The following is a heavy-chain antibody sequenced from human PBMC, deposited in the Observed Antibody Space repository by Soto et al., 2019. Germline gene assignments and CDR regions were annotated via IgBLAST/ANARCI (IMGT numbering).Heavy chain of an antibody. D-gene: IGHD2-2*01. V-gene: IGHV3-33*01. J-gene: IGHJ6*02. Sequence: GGSLRLSCAASGFTFSSYGMHWVRQAPGKGLEWVAVIWYDGSNKYYADSVKGRFTISRDNSKNTLYLQMNSLRAEDTAVYYCARAHPADPGYCSSTSCYYYYYGMDVWGQGTTVTVSS. CDR1: GFTFSSYG. CDR2: IWYDGSNK. CDR3: ARAHPADPGYCSSTSCYYYYYGMDV.